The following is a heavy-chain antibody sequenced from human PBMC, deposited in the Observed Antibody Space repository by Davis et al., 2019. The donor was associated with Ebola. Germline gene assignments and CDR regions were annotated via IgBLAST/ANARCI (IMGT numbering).Heavy chain of an antibody. D-gene: IGHD2/OR15-2a*01. CDR2: ISATETST. CDR1: GFTFSSYA. Sequence: GESLKISCAASGFTFSSYAMSWVRQAPGKGLEWLSAISATETSTWYADFVKGRFTISRDNAKNSLYLQMNSLRAEDTALYYCAKDRADFSAFDIWGQGTMVTVSS. CDR3: AKDRADFSAFDI. V-gene: IGHV3-23*01. J-gene: IGHJ3*02.